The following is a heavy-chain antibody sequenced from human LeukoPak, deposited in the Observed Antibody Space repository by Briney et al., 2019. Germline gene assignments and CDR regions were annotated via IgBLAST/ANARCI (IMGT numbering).Heavy chain of an antibody. V-gene: IGHV4-61*02. D-gene: IGHD2-2*01. CDR3: ARDGGTSFYY. CDR1: GGSISSGSYY. Sequence: SETLSLTCTVSGGSISSGSYYWSWIRQPAGKGLEWIGRIYTSGSTNYNPFLKSRVTISVDTSKNQFSLKLSSVTAADTAVYYCARDGGTSFYYWGQGTLVTVSS. CDR2: IYTSGST. J-gene: IGHJ4*02.